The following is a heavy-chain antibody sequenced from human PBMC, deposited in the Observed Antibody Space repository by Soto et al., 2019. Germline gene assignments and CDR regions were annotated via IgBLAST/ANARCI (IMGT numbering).Heavy chain of an antibody. CDR3: ARAGDSSGPVALGY. D-gene: IGHD6-19*01. CDR2: IYHSGST. J-gene: IGHJ4*02. CDR1: GGSISSGGSS. Sequence: SETLSLTCAVSGGSISSGGSSWSWIRQPPGKGLEWIGYIYHSGSTYYNPSLKSRVTISVDRSKNQFSLKLSSVTAADTAVYYCARAGDSSGPVALGYSGQGTLVTVSS. V-gene: IGHV4-30-2*01.